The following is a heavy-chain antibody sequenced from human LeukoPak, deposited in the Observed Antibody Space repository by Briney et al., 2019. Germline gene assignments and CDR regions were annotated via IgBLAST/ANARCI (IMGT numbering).Heavy chain of an antibody. CDR3: SRAREGHIWDNNVFDI. D-gene: IGHD1/OR15-1a*01. CDR1: GFTFGDYA. J-gene: IGHJ3*02. V-gene: IGHV3-49*03. CDR2: VRSKVYGGTE. Sequence: GGPLRLPGTTSGFTFGDYAITWFRKAPRKGLDWVGFVRSKVYGGTEEYAASVKGRFTVSRDDFKSIAYLQMNSLKTEDTAVYYCSRAREGHIWDNNVFDIWGQGTVVTVSS.